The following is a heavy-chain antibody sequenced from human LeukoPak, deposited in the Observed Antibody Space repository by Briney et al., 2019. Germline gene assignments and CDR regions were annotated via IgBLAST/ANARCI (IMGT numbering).Heavy chain of an antibody. CDR3: ARAYSGYDPQLDY. Sequence: GGSLRLSCAASGFTFDDYAMHWVRQAPGKGLEWVSGISWNSGSIGYADSVKGRFTISRDNSKNTLYLQMNSLRAEDTAVYYCARAYSGYDPQLDYWGQGTLVTVSS. V-gene: IGHV3-9*01. J-gene: IGHJ4*02. D-gene: IGHD5-12*01. CDR1: GFTFDDYA. CDR2: ISWNSGSI.